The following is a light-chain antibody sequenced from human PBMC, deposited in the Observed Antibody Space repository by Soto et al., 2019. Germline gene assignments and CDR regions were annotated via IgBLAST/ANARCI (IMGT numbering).Light chain of an antibody. CDR1: RSLGARY. CDR3: HQYSTPFT. V-gene: IGKV3-20*01. Sequence: VLTQSPVTLSLSPGETATLSCRASRSLGARYLAWYQHSPGQAPRLLIQGASTRAAGIPDRFSGSGSGTEFTLTISGLEPEDFAVYYCHQYSTPFTFGQGTRLQI. CDR2: GAS. J-gene: IGKJ2*01.